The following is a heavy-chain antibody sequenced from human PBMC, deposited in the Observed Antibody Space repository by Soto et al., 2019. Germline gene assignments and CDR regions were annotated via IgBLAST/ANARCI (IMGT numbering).Heavy chain of an antibody. CDR1: GGSITGSSYY. CDR2: IYYSGST. J-gene: IGHJ4*02. Sequence: SETLSLTCSVSGGSITGSSYYWGWLRQPPGKGLEWIGSIYYSGSTYYNPSLKSRVTLSADTAKNQFSLKLSSVTAADTAVYYCARQGYDSSGYCFDHCGQGTPVTVSS. CDR3: ARQGYDSSGYCFDH. D-gene: IGHD3-22*01. V-gene: IGHV4-39*01.